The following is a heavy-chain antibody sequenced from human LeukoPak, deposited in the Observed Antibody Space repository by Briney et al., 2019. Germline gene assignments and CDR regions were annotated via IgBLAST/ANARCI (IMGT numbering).Heavy chain of an antibody. V-gene: IGHV3-30*04. Sequence: GGSLRLSCAASGFTFSSYAMHWVRQAPGKGLEWVAVISYDGSNKYYADSVKGRFTISRDNSKNTLYLQMNSLRVNDTAVYYCARRRYTYGGEFDYWGQGTLVTVSS. CDR1: GFTFSSYA. CDR3: ARRRYTYGGEFDY. CDR2: ISYDGSNK. D-gene: IGHD5-18*01. J-gene: IGHJ4*02.